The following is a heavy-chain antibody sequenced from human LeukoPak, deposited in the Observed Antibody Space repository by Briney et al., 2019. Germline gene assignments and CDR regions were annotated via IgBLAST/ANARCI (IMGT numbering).Heavy chain of an antibody. CDR2: IIPIFGIA. D-gene: IGHD5-18*01. CDR3: ARVVTPHDAFDI. V-gene: IGHV1-69*04. J-gene: IGHJ3*02. Sequence: ASVKVSCKASGGTFSSYAISWVRQAPGQGLEWMGRIIPIFGIANYAQKFQGRVTITADKSTSTAYMELSSLRSEDTAVYYCARVVTPHDAFDIWDQGTMVTVSS. CDR1: GGTFSSYA.